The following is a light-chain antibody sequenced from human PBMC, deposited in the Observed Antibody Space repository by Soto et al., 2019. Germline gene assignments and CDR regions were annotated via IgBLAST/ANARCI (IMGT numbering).Light chain of an antibody. Sequence: EIVFTQSPGTLSLSPGERATLSCRASQSVSSSYLAWYQQKPGQAPRLLIYGASSRATGIPDRFSGSGSGTDFTLTISRLEPEDFAVYYCQQYGSSPETFGHGTKVEIK. CDR1: QSVSSSY. CDR2: GAS. V-gene: IGKV3-20*01. J-gene: IGKJ1*01. CDR3: QQYGSSPET.